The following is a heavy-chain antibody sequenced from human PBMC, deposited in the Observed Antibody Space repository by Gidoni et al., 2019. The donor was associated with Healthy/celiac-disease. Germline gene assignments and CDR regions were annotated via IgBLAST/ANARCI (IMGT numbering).Heavy chain of an antibody. CDR2: ISYDRSNK. J-gene: IGHJ3*02. V-gene: IGHV3-30*03. CDR1: GFTFSSYG. CDR3: ERDGSGSDQRWDI. Sequence: QVQLAASGGGVVQPGRSLRLSCAASGFTFSSYGMHWVRLAPGKGLEWVAVISYDRSNKYYADSVKGQITISRDNSKNTLYLQMNSLRAEDTAVYYCERDGSGSDQRWDIWGQGTMVTVSS. D-gene: IGHD1-26*01.